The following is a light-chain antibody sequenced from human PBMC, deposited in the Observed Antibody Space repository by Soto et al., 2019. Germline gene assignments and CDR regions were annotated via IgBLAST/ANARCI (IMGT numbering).Light chain of an antibody. Sequence: ELVLTQSPATLSLSPGERVTLSCRASQSVSKYLAWYQQKPGQAPRLLIHDASNRATGIPARLSGSGYGTDFTLTISSLEPEDFGVYYCQQRSNWPQITFGRGTKVEIK. V-gene: IGKV3-11*01. CDR1: QSVSKY. CDR3: QQRSNWPQIT. CDR2: DAS. J-gene: IGKJ4*01.